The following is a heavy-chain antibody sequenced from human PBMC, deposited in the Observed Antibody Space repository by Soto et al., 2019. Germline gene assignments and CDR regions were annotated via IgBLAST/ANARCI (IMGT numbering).Heavy chain of an antibody. CDR2: LIPIFGTA. D-gene: IGHD1-26*01. J-gene: IGHJ4*02. CDR3: ARDGGRHSGGIDY. Sequence: QVQLVQSGAEVKKPGSSVKVSCKSSGGTFSSYSINWVRQAPGQGLEWMGELIPIFGTANYAQKLQGRVTITADESTSTAYMELSSLRYEDTAVYYCARDGGRHSGGIDYWGQGTMVTVSS. V-gene: IGHV1-69*01. CDR1: GGTFSSYS.